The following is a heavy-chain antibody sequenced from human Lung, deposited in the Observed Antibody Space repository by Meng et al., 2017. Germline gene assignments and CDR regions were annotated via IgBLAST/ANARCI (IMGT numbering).Heavy chain of an antibody. CDR3: VRDEDISSAGKLFGDY. Sequence: QGQLLRAGGGVKKPGASVKVSCNPSGSNSPTYWLRWVRRAPGQGLEWMGRIDPKSGDTHYAQRFQGRVTMTGDTSISTAYMELSGLRSDDTAMYYCVRDEDISSAGKLFGDYWGQGTLVTVSS. CDR2: IDPKSGDT. D-gene: IGHD6-13*01. V-gene: IGHV1-2*06. CDR1: GSNSPTYW. J-gene: IGHJ4*02.